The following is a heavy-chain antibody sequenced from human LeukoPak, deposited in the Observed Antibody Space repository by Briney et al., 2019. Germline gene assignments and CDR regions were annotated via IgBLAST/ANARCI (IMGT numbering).Heavy chain of an antibody. J-gene: IGHJ4*02. V-gene: IGHV4-31*03. CDR2: IYYSGST. D-gene: IGHD4-17*01. CDR1: GGSISSGGYY. Sequence: PSQTLSLTCTVFGGSISSGGYYWSWLRQHPGKGLEWIGYIYYSGSTYYNPSLKSRVTISVDTSKNQFSLKLSSVTAADTAVYYCARVDMTTGVTWGQGTLVTVSS. CDR3: ARVDMTTGVT.